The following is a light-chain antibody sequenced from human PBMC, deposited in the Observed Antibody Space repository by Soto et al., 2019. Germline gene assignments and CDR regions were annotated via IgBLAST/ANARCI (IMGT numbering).Light chain of an antibody. V-gene: IGLV1-40*01. J-gene: IGLJ1*01. CDR2: DNN. CDR1: SSNIGAGYD. CDR3: QSYDSSLGGWV. Sequence: QSALTQPPSVSGAPGQRVTISCTGSSSNIGAGYDVHWYQQLPGTAPKLLIYDNNNRPSGVPDRFSGSKSGTSASLAITGLQAEDEADYYCQSYDSSLGGWVFGTGTKLTVL.